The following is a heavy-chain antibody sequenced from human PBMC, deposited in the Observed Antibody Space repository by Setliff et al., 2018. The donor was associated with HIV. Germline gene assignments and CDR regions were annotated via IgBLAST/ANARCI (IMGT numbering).Heavy chain of an antibody. CDR2: INHRGRT. D-gene: IGHD6-25*01. J-gene: IGHJ4*02. Sequence: PSETLSLTCAVYGGSPSGYYWSWIRQAPGKGLEWIGEINHRGRTRYNPSLKSRVTISVDTSKNQFSLKLTSVTAADTAVYYCARYSPRGYTLTGPYWGQGTLVTVSS. CDR1: GGSPSGYY. CDR3: ARYSPRGYTLTGPY. V-gene: IGHV4-34*01.